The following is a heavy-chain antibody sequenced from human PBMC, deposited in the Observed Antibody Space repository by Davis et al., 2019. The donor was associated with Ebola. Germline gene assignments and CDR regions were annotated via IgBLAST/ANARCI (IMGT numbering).Heavy chain of an antibody. CDR1: GASITSFY. Sequence: GSLRLSCTVSGASITSFYWSWIRQPPGKGLEWIGYIYYSGITHYNPSLKSRVTISVDTSKNQFSLKLSSVTAADTAVYYCARAGGLGTYGMDVWGKGTTVTVSS. CDR2: IYYSGIT. J-gene: IGHJ6*04. D-gene: IGHD1-7*01. V-gene: IGHV4-59*12. CDR3: ARAGGLGTYGMDV.